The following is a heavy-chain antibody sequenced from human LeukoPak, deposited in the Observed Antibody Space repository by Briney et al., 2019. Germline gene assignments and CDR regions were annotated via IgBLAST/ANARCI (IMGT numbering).Heavy chain of an antibody. D-gene: IGHD2-15*01. CDR2: MNPNSGNT. Sequence: ASVKVSCKASGYTFTSYDINWVRQATGQGLEWMGWMNPNSGNTGYAQKFQGRVTMTRNTSISTAYMELSSLRSEDTDVYYCARGRTPPGYCSGGSCLVIDYWGQGTLVTVSS. CDR3: ARGRTPPGYCSGGSCLVIDY. J-gene: IGHJ4*02. CDR1: GYTFTSYD. V-gene: IGHV1-8*01.